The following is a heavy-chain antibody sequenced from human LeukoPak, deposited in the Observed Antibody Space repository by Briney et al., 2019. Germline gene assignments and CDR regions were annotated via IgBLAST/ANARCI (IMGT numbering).Heavy chain of an antibody. Sequence: SETLSLTCTVSGGSISSYYWSWIRQPPGKGREGSGYIYYSGSTNYNPSLKSRVTISVDTSKNQFSLKLSSVTAADTAVYYCARGARGNDYWGQGTLVTVSS. CDR3: ARGARGNDY. J-gene: IGHJ4*02. CDR2: IYYSGST. D-gene: IGHD1-26*01. V-gene: IGHV4-59*01. CDR1: GGSISSYY.